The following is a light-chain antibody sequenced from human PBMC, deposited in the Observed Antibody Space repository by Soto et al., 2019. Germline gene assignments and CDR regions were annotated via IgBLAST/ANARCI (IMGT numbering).Light chain of an antibody. J-gene: IGKJ1*01. CDR3: MQGTRWLWT. Sequence: DGLLTQSPLSLPVARGQPYSISCRYSQSLVFSDGNTYLNWFHQRPGQSPRRLIYKVSNRDSGVPDRFSGSGSGTDFTLKISRVEAEDVGVYYCMQGTRWLWTFGHGTKFEIK. CDR2: KVS. CDR1: QSLVFSDGNTY. V-gene: IGKV2-30*01.